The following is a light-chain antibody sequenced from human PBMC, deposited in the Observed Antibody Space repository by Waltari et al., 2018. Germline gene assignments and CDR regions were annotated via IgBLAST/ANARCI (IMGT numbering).Light chain of an antibody. V-gene: IGKV1-33*01. J-gene: IGKJ3*01. Sequence: DIQMTQSPSSLSASVGDRVTITCQASQDISNYLNCYQQKPGKAPKLLIYDASNLETGVPSRFSGSGSGTDFTFTISSLQPEDIATYYCQQYDNLPPEFTFGPGTKVEIK. CDR2: DAS. CDR1: QDISNY. CDR3: QQYDNLPPEFT.